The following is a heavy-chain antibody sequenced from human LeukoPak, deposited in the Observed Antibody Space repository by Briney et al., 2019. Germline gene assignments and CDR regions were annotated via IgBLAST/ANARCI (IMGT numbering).Heavy chain of an antibody. Sequence: GGSLRLSCEASGFTFGSYAMYWVRQAPGKGLEWVAGIFGSGGSAHYADSVKGRFTISRDNSKNTVYLQIDNLRVEDTAVYYCGKTTTGYSSGQKPAWPVDYWGQGTLVTVSS. CDR1: GFTFGSYA. V-gene: IGHV3-23*01. D-gene: IGHD6-19*01. CDR3: GKTTTGYSSGQKPAWPVDY. J-gene: IGHJ4*02. CDR2: IFGSGGSA.